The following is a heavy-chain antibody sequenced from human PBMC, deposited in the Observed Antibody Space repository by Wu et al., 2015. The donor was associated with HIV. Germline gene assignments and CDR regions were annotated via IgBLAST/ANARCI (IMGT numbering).Heavy chain of an antibody. CDR2: ISVYNGNT. J-gene: IGHJ4*02. CDR1: GYSFTTYG. CDR3: ARVGYTSSLGVRLFDY. D-gene: IGHD6-13*01. Sequence: QVQLLQSGAEVKKPGASVKVSCKASGYSFTTYGVSWVRRAPGQGLEWMGWISVYNGNTNYAQKFQGRVTMTTDTSTNTAYMELRSLRSDDTAVYYCARVGYTSSLGVRLFDYWGQGTLVTVSS. V-gene: IGHV1-18*04.